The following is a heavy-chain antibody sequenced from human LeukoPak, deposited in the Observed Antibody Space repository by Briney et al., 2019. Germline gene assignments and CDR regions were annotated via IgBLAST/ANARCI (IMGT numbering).Heavy chain of an antibody. J-gene: IGHJ5*02. CDR3: ARAGYSRSWTRGNWFDP. D-gene: IGHD6-13*01. CDR2: TYYRSKWYN. CDR1: GDSVSSNSAA. Sequence: SQTLSLTCAISGDSVSSNSAAWNWIRQSPSIGLEWLGRTYYRSKWYNYYAVSVKSRITINPDTSKNQFSLQLNSVTPEDTAVYYCARAGYSRSWTRGNWFDPWGQGTLVTVSS. V-gene: IGHV6-1*01.